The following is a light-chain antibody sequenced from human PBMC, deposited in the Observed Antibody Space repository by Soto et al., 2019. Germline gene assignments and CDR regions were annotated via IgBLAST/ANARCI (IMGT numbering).Light chain of an antibody. CDR3: QQYHRFPIT. J-gene: IGKJ5*01. CDR2: DAF. V-gene: IGKV1-5*01. CDR1: QRITTY. Sequence: DIQMTQSPSTLSASVGESVTITCRASQRITTYLNWYQQKRGKAPNLXMYDAFTLERGVPSRVSGTGSGTEFTRTISSLQPDDVATHYCQQYHRFPITFGQGTRLEIK.